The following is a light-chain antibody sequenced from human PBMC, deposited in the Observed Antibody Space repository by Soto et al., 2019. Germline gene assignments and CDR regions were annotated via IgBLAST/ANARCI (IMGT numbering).Light chain of an antibody. J-gene: IGLJ2*01. CDR3: SSYTGSSTRVV. V-gene: IGLV2-14*01. Sequence: QSALTQPASVSGAPGPSITISCTGTSSDVGGYHYVSWYQQHPGKAPKLMIYGVSNRPSGVSNRFSGSKSGNTASLTISGLQAEDDADYYCSSYTGSSTRVVFGGGTTLTVL. CDR1: SSDVGGYHY. CDR2: GVS.